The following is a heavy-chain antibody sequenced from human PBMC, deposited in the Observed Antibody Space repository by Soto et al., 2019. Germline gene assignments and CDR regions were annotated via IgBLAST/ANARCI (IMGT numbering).Heavy chain of an antibody. D-gene: IGHD3-22*01. V-gene: IGHV3-30*18. CDR3: AKVKGTYYYDSSGSNYGMDV. CDR1: GFTFSSYG. Sequence: GGSLRLSCAASGFTFSSYGMHWVRQAPGKGLEWVAVISYDGSNKYYADSVKGRFTISRDNAKNSLYLQMNSLRAEDTALYYCAKVKGTYYYDSSGSNYGMDVWGQGTTVTVSS. J-gene: IGHJ6*02. CDR2: ISYDGSNK.